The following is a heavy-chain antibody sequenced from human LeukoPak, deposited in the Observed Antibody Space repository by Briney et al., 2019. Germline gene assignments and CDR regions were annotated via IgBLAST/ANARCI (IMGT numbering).Heavy chain of an antibody. V-gene: IGHV4-38-2*02. CDR1: GFSISSGYY. Sequence: SGTLSLTCTVSGFSISSGYYWGWIRQSPGKGLEWIGSMYHTGNTPYNPSFRSRVTISVDTSKNQCSLNLRSVTAADTAVYYCTRALFMDYYYYGVDVWGRGATVTVSS. CDR2: MYHTGNT. J-gene: IGHJ6*02. CDR3: TRALFMDYYYYGVDV.